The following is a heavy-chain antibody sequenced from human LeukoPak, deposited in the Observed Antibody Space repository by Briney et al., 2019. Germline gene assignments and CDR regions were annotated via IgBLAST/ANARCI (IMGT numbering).Heavy chain of an antibody. J-gene: IGHJ3*02. D-gene: IGHD3-3*01. CDR2: IYYSGNT. V-gene: IGHV4-59*01. Sequence: SETLSLTCTVSGGSISSYYWSWIRQPPGKGLEWIGYIYYSGNTNHNPSLKSRVTISVDTSKNQFSLKLSSVTAADTAVYYCARGRFLDAFDIWGQGTMVTVSS. CDR3: ARGRFLDAFDI. CDR1: GGSISSYY.